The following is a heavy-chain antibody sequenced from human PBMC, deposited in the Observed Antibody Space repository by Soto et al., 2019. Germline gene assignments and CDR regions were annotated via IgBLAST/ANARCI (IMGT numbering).Heavy chain of an antibody. J-gene: IGHJ3*02. CDR2: ISGSGGST. CDR3: ASAYYDSSGDDAFDI. V-gene: IGHV3-23*01. CDR1: GFTFSSYA. Sequence: EVQLLESGGGLVQPGGSLRLSCAASGFTFSSYAMSLVREAPGKGLEWVSAISGSGGSTYYADSVKGRFTISRDNTKNTLYLQMNSRRAEATAVYYCASAYYDSSGDDAFDIWGQGTTVTVSS. D-gene: IGHD3-22*01.